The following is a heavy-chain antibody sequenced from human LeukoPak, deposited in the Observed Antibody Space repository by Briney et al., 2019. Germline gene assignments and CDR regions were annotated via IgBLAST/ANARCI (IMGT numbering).Heavy chain of an antibody. CDR3: ARGTRSVVVDY. V-gene: IGHV4-4*07. CDR1: GGPISSYY. J-gene: IGHJ4*02. D-gene: IGHD2-15*01. Sequence: SETLSLTCTVSGGPISSYYWSSIRQPAGKGLEWIGRIYTSGSTNYNPSLKSRVTMSVDTSKNQFSLKLSSVTAADTAVYYCARGTRSVVVDYWGQGTLVTVSS. CDR2: IYTSGST.